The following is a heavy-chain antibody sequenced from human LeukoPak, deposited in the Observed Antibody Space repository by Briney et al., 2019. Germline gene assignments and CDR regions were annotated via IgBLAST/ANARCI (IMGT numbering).Heavy chain of an antibody. CDR1: GVSINSYY. J-gene: IGHJ2*01. V-gene: IGHV4-59*12. CDR2: IYYSGST. D-gene: IGHD4-17*01. CDR3: ARDGDGDYAYWYFDL. Sequence: PSEPLSLTCTVSGVSINSYYWSWMRQPPGKGREGIGYIYYSGSTNYNPSLKSRVTISVDTSKNQISLKLRSVTAADTAVYCCARDGDGDYAYWYFDLWGRGTLVTVSS.